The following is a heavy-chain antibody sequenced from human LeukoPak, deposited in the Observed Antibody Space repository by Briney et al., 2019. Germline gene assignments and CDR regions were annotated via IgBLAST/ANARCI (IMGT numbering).Heavy chain of an antibody. Sequence: PSETLSLTCTVSGGSINSGDYYWSWIRQPPGKGLERIGLIYYSGSTYYNPSLKSRVTISVDTSKNQFSLKLSSVTAADTAVYYCARGDSSGYYYLPHDVWGQGTLVTVSS. V-gene: IGHV4-30-4*08. CDR2: IYYSGST. D-gene: IGHD3-22*01. CDR1: GGSINSGDYY. J-gene: IGHJ4*02. CDR3: ARGDSSGYYYLPHDV.